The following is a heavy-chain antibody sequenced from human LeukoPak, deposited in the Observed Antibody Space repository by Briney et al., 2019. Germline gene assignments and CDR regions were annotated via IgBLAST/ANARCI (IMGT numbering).Heavy chain of an antibody. D-gene: IGHD5-12*01. CDR1: GGSISSYY. Sequence: SETLSLTCTVSGGSISSYYWSWIRQPPGKGLEWIGYIYYSGSTNYNPSPKSRVTISVDTSKNQFSLKLSSVTAADTAVYYCARAVGYSGYDYYYYYYMDVWGKGTTVTVSS. CDR3: ARAVGYSGYDYYYYYYMDV. CDR2: IYYSGST. V-gene: IGHV4-59*01. J-gene: IGHJ6*03.